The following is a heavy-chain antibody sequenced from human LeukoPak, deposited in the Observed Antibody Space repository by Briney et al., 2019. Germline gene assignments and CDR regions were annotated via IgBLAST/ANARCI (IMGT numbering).Heavy chain of an antibody. CDR3: ASWTGGYNTYFDY. V-gene: IGHV4-39*01. J-gene: IGHJ4*02. CDR1: GGSISSGDYY. D-gene: IGHD5-24*01. Sequence: PSETLSLTCTVSGGSISSGDYYWGWIRQPPGKGLQWIGSIYYSGSTYYNPSLKSRVTISVDTSKNQFSLKLSSVTAADTAVYYCASWTGGYNTYFDYWGQGTLVTVSS. CDR2: IYYSGST.